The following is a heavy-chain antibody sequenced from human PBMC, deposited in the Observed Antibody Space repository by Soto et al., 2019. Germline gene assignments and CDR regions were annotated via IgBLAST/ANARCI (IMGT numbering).Heavy chain of an antibody. CDR2: SIPIFGTA. D-gene: IGHD5-12*01. Sequence: QVQLVQSGTEVKKPGSSVRVSCKVSGGSFSDYAITWVRQAPGEGLEWMGGSIPIFGTANYAQKFQGRVTISVDESTSTAYMELSSLRSEDTAVYYCARGRGYSGDDHYYYFDMDVWGQGTTVTVSS. CDR1: GGSFSDYA. J-gene: IGHJ6*02. CDR3: ARGRGYSGDDHYYYFDMDV. V-gene: IGHV1-69*01.